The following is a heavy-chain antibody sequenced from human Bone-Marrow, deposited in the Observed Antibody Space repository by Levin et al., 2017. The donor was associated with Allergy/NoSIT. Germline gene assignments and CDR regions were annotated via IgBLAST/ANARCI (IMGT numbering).Heavy chain of an antibody. J-gene: IGHJ4*02. V-gene: IGHV4-34*01. CDR1: GGSFSGYY. Sequence: SETLSLTCAVYGGSFSGYYWSWIRQPPGKGLEWIGEINHSGSTNYNPSLKSRVTISVDTSKNQFSLKLSSVTAADTAVYYCASIPRGGYAPGGDYWGQGTLVTVSS. CDR3: ASIPRGGYAPGGDY. D-gene: IGHD5-12*01. CDR2: INHSGST.